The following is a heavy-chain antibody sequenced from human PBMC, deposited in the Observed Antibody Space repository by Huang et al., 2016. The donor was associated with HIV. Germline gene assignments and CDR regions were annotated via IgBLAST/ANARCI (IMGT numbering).Heavy chain of an antibody. Sequence: SNYAMNWVRQAPGKGLEWVSAIGSSRSYIYYADSVKGRFTISRDDAKTSLYRQMNSLRAEDTAVYYCARPQGDKVRGIIRSYYYYYGMDVWGRGTTVTVSS. CDR1: SNYA. J-gene: IGHJ6*02. CDR3: ARPQGDKVRGIIRSYYYYYGMDV. CDR2: IGSSRSYI. V-gene: IGHV3-21*06. D-gene: IGHD3-10*01.